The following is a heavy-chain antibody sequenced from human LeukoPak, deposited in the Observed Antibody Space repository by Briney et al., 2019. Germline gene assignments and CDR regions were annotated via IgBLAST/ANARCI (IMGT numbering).Heavy chain of an antibody. Sequence: GGSLRLSCAASGXTFSRYWMQWVRQAPGKGLVWVSRIGGDGRTTIYADSVKGRFTISRDNAKNTLFLQMNSLRAEDTAVYYCTRGGGYTYGSLDYWGQGTLVTVSS. V-gene: IGHV3-74*01. J-gene: IGHJ4*02. D-gene: IGHD5-18*01. CDR1: GXTFSRYW. CDR3: TRGGGYTYGSLDY. CDR2: IGGDGRTT.